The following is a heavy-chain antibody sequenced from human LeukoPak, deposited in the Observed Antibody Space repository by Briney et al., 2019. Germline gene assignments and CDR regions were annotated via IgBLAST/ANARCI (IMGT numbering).Heavy chain of an antibody. Sequence: SSETLSLTCTVSGGSIRSSTYNWGWIRQPPGRGLEWIGSIHYTGTTYYNPSLKSRVTMSVDTSKNQFSLKLSSVTAADTAVYYCASSVLWFGELLPQFDYWGQGTLVTVSS. V-gene: IGHV4-39*07. D-gene: IGHD3-10*01. CDR2: IHYTGTT. CDR3: ASSVLWFGELLPQFDY. J-gene: IGHJ4*02. CDR1: GGSIRSSTYN.